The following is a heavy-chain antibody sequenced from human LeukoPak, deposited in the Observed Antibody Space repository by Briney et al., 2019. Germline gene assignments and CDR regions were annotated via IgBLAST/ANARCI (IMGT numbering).Heavy chain of an antibody. J-gene: IGHJ4*02. CDR2: ISGSGGGT. D-gene: IGHD2-15*01. CDR3: VKDELDGYCSGGSCCPYYFDY. Sequence: GGSLRLSCAASGFTFSSYAMSWVRQAPGKGLEWVSAISGSGGGTYYADSVKGRFTISRDNSENTLYLQMNNLRPEDTAVYYCVKDELDGYCSGGSCCPYYFDYWGQGTLVTVSS. V-gene: IGHV3-23*01. CDR1: GFTFSSYA.